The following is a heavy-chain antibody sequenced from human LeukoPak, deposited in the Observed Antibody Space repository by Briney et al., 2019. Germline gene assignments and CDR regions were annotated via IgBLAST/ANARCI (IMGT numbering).Heavy chain of an antibody. CDR1: GCTFDDYA. Sequence: GGSLRLSCAASGCTFDDYAMHWVRQAPGQGLEWVSGISWNSGSRGYAASVKGRFTMSRDNAKNSLYLQMNSLRAEDMALNYCAEDKYSAWSDSSRYQDYWGQGTLVTVSS. CDR2: ISWNSGSR. CDR3: AEDKYSAWSDSSRYQDY. J-gene: IGHJ4*02. V-gene: IGHV3-9*03. D-gene: IGHD3-22*01.